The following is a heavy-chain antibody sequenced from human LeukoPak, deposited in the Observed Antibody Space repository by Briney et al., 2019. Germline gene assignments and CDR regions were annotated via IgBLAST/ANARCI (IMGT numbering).Heavy chain of an antibody. CDR3: ARGMDGERRDY. D-gene: IGHD4-17*01. CDR2: IKQDGSEK. V-gene: IGHV3-7*01. J-gene: IGHJ4*02. CDR1: GFTFSSRDW. Sequence: GGSLRLSCVASGFTFSSRDWMTWVRQAPGKGLEWVANIKQDGSEKNYVDSVKGRFTISRDNAKNSVDLQMNSLRVEDTAVYYCARGMDGERRDYWGQGTLVTVSS.